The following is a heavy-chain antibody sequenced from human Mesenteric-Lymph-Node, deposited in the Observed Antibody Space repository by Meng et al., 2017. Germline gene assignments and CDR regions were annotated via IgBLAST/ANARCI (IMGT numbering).Heavy chain of an antibody. CDR2: IYPGDSDT. V-gene: IGHV5-51*01. Sequence: KVSCKGSGYSFTSYWIGWVCQMPGKGLEWMGIIYPGDSDTRYSPSFQGQVTISADKSISTAYLQWSSLKASDTAMYYCATTTVVQEDAFDIWGQGTMVTVSS. CDR1: GYSFTSYW. D-gene: IGHD4-23*01. J-gene: IGHJ3*02. CDR3: ATTTVVQEDAFDI.